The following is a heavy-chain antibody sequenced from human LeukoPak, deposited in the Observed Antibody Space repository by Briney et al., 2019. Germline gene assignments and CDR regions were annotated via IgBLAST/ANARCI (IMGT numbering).Heavy chain of an antibody. V-gene: IGHV3-23*01. J-gene: IGHJ4*02. CDR1: GFTFSSYA. CDR3: AKVRSYYYDSSGYPDY. CDR2: ISGSDGST. D-gene: IGHD3-22*01. Sequence: GGSLRLSCAASGFTFSSYAMSWVRQAPGKGLEWVSAISGSDGSTYYADSVKGRFTISRDNSKNTLYLQMNSLSAEDTAVYYCAKVRSYYYDSSGYPDYWGQGTLVTVSS.